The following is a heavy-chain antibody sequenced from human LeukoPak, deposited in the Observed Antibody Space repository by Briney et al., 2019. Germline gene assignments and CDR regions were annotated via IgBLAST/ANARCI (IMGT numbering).Heavy chain of an antibody. CDR3: ARARVVVTAIDY. CDR1: GYTFTGYY. J-gene: IGHJ4*02. CDR2: INPNSGGT. D-gene: IGHD2-21*02. Sequence: ASVKVSCKASGYTFTGYYMHWVRQAPGQGLEWMGWINPNSGGTNYAQKFQGRVTMTRDTSISTAYMELSRLRSDDTAVYYCARARVVVTAIDYWGQGTLVTVSS. V-gene: IGHV1-2*02.